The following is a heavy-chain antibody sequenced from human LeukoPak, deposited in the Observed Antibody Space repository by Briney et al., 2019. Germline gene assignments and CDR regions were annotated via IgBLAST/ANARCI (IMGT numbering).Heavy chain of an antibody. CDR2: INHSGST. CDR1: GGSFSGYY. CDR3: ARGGDILTGRNLLFDY. Sequence: KPSETLSLTCAVYGGSFSGYYWSWIRQPPGKGLEWIGEINHSGSTNYNPSLKSRVTISVDTSKNQFSLKLSSVTAADTAVYYCARGGDILTGRNLLFDYWGQGTLVTVSS. V-gene: IGHV4-34*01. D-gene: IGHD3-9*01. J-gene: IGHJ4*02.